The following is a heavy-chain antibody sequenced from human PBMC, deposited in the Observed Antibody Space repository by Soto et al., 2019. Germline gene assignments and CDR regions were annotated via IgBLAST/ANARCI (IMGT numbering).Heavy chain of an antibody. CDR1: GFTFSDYY. CDR2: ISSSGSTI. CDR3: EARKKGAYCSSTSCYLDY. V-gene: IGHV3-11*01. D-gene: IGHD2-2*01. Sequence: QVQLVESGGGLVKPGGSLRLSCAASGFTFSDYYMSWIRQAPGKGLEWVSYISSSGSTIYYADSVKGRFTISRDNAKNSLYLQMNSLRAEDTAVYSCEARKKGAYCSSTSCYLDYWGQGTLVTVSS. J-gene: IGHJ4*02.